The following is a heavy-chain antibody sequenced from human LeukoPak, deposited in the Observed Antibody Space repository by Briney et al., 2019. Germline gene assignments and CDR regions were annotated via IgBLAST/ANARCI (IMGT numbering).Heavy chain of an antibody. D-gene: IGHD6-19*01. CDR3: ARDWVSGWDAGFDY. CDR2: IYSGGST. CDR1: GFTVSSNS. V-gene: IGHV3-66*01. Sequence: GGSLRLSCAASGFTVSSNSMSWVRQAPGKGLEWVSVIYSGGSTKYADSVKGRFTIFRDNSKNTLNLQMNSLRAEDTALYYCARDWVSGWDAGFDYWGQGTLVTVSS. J-gene: IGHJ4*02.